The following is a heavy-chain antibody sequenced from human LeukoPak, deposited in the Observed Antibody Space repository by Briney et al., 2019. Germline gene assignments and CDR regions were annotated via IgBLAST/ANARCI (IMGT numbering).Heavy chain of an antibody. Sequence: SETLSLTCAVYGGSFSGHYWSWIRQPPGKGLEWIGEINHSGSTNYNPSLKSRVTISVDTSKNQFSLKLSSVTAANTAVYYCAAEYGSGSILDYWGQGTLVTVSS. CDR1: GGSFSGHY. CDR2: INHSGST. D-gene: IGHD3-10*01. CDR3: AAEYGSGSILDY. J-gene: IGHJ4*02. V-gene: IGHV4-34*01.